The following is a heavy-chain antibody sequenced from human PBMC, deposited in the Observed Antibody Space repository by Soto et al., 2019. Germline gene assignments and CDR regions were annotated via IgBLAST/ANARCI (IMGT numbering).Heavy chain of an antibody. Sequence: PSETLSLTCAVSGGSVSSTNWWSWVRQPPGKGLEWIGEIFHSGNTNYNPSLKSRVSISVDKPKNQFSLNLTPVTAADTPVYYCARLGDCSSPSCQPGWFDPRGKEPWSPSPQ. CDR1: GGSVSSTNW. V-gene: IGHV4-4*02. D-gene: IGHD2-2*01. J-gene: IGHJ5*01. CDR3: ARLGDCSSPSCQPGWFDP. CDR2: IFHSGNT.